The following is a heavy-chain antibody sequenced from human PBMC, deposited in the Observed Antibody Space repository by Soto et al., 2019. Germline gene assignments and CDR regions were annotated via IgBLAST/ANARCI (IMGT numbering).Heavy chain of an antibody. CDR2: ISAYNGNT. CDR1: GYTFTSYC. V-gene: IGHV1-18*04. J-gene: IGHJ6*02. CDR3: ARERVVGATDYYYYGMDV. D-gene: IGHD1-26*01. Sequence: ASVKVSCKPSGYTFTSYCISWVRQAPGQGLEWMGWISAYNGNTNYAQKLQGRVTMTTDTSTSTAYMELRSLRSDDTAVYYCARERVVGATDYYYYGMDVWGQGTTVTVSS.